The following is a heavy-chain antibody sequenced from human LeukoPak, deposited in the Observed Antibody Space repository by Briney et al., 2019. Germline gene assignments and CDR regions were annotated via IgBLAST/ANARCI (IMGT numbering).Heavy chain of an antibody. D-gene: IGHD3-10*01. V-gene: IGHV3-21*01. CDR3: ARASSSGPGSYYNHEFYYYYYYMDV. Sequence: GGSLRLSCAASGFTFSSYSMNWVRQAPGEGLEWVSSISSSSSYIYYADSVKGRFTTSRDNAKNSLYLQMNSLRAEDTAVYYCARASSSGPGSYYNHEFYYYYYYMDVWGKGTTVTVSS. J-gene: IGHJ6*03. CDR2: ISSSSSYI. CDR1: GFTFSSYS.